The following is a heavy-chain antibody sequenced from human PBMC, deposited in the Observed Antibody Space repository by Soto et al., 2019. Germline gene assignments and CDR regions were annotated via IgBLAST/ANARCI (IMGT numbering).Heavy chain of an antibody. CDR1: GGSISSYY. Sequence: QVQLQESGPGLVKPSETLSLTCTVSGGSISSYYWSWIRQPPGKGLEWIGYIYYSGSTNYNPSLKRRVTISVDTSKNQFSLKLSSVTAADTAVYYCSRLNRRTYGMDVWGQGTTVTVSS. CDR2: IYYSGST. CDR3: SRLNRRTYGMDV. V-gene: IGHV4-59*08. J-gene: IGHJ6*02.